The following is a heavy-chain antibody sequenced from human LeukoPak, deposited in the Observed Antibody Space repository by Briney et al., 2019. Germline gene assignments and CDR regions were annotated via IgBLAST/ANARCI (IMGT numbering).Heavy chain of an antibody. CDR1: GFTFSDYY. CDR3: ARGGVGLLGAFDI. V-gene: IGHV3-11*06. Sequence: GGSLRLSCAASGFTFSDYYMSWIRQAPGKGLEWVSYISTGSDYTNYADSVKGRFTISRDNAKNSLYLQMNSLRAEDTAVYYCARGGVGLLGAFDIWGPGTMVSVSS. CDR2: ISTGSDYT. J-gene: IGHJ3*02. D-gene: IGHD2-8*01.